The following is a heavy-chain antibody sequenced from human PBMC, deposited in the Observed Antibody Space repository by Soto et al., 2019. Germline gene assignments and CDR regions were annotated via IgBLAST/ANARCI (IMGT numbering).Heavy chain of an antibody. J-gene: IGHJ4*02. V-gene: IGHV3-7*03. CDR1: GFIFRNYW. CDR3: ARGPLDY. Sequence: GGSLRLSCAASGFIFRNYWMNWVRQAPGEWLEWVANIQQDESEKYYVDSVKGRFTISRGNAKNVLYLQMNNLRAEDTAVYYCARGPLDYWGQGXLVTVYS. CDR2: IQQDESEK.